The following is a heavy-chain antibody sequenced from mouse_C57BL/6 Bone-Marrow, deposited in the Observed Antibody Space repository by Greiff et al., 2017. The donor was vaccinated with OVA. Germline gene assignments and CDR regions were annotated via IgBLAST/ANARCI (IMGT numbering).Heavy chain of an antibody. CDR2: INPNNGGT. J-gene: IGHJ2*01. V-gene: IGHV1-26*01. D-gene: IGHD2-3*01. CDR3: ARWLLPY. CDR1: GYTFTDYY. Sequence: EVQLQQSGPELVKPGASVKISCKASGYTFTDYYMNWVKQSHGKSLEWIGDINPNNGGTSYNQKFKGKATLTVDKSSSIAYMELRSLTSEDSAVYYCARWLLPYWGQGTTLTVSS.